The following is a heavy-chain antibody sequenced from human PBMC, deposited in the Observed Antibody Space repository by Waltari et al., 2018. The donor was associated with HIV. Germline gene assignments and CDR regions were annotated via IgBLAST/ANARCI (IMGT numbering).Heavy chain of an antibody. Sequence: QVQLVQSGAEVKKPGASVQVSCKASGSTVPGYYMHRVRPAPGNGLAWRGLINPNTGGTNYAQKFQGRVAMTRDTSISTAYMELSRLRSDDTAVYYCASTYGSGSSYYYYYYMDVWGKGTTVTVSS. CDR1: GSTVPGYY. CDR2: INPNTGGT. CDR3: ASTYGSGSSYYYYYYMDV. D-gene: IGHD3-10*01. J-gene: IGHJ6*03. V-gene: IGHV1-2*06.